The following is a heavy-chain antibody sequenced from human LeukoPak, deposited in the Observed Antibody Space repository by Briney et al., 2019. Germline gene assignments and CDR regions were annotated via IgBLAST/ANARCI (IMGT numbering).Heavy chain of an antibody. V-gene: IGHV3-21*01. J-gene: IGHJ4*02. CDR1: GFTFSSYS. D-gene: IGHD6-19*01. CDR2: ITTSSTYI. Sequence: PGGSLRLSCAASGFTFSSYSMSWVRQAPGKGLEWVSSITTSSTYISYADSVKGRFTIFRDNAKNSLYLQMNSLRAEDTAVYYCARGKYSSGWFDYWGQGTLVTVSS. CDR3: ARGKYSSGWFDY.